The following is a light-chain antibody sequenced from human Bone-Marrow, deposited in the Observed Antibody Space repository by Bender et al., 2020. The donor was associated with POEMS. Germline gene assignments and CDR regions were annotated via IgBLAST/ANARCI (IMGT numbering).Light chain of an antibody. CDR2: EVS. Sequence: QSALTQPPSASGSPGQSVTISCTGTSSDVGGSNYVSWYQQHPGKAPKLMIYEVSNRPSGVSNRFSGSKSANTASLTISGLQAEDEADYYCCSYAGSATWVFGGGTKLTIL. CDR1: SSDVGGSNY. J-gene: IGLJ3*02. V-gene: IGLV2-8*01. CDR3: CSYAGSATWV.